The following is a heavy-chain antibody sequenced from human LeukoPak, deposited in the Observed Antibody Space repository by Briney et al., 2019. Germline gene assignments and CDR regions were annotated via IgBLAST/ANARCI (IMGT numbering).Heavy chain of an antibody. J-gene: IGHJ2*01. V-gene: IGHV3-11*06. CDR3: ARGPVDRVATIAWYFDL. Sequence: PGGSLRLSCAASGFTFSDYYMSWIRQAPGKGLEWGSYITSSSSYTNYAESVKGRFTISRDNAKTSLYLQMNSLRAEDTAVYYCARGPVDRVATIAWYFDLWGRGTLVTVSS. D-gene: IGHD5-12*01. CDR2: ITSSSSYT. CDR1: GFTFSDYY.